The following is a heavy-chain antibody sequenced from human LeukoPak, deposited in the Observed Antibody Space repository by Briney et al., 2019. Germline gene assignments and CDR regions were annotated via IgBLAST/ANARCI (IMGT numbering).Heavy chain of an antibody. V-gene: IGHV3-74*01. CDR1: GFTFSSYG. Sequence: AGGSLRLSCAASGFTFSSYGIHWVRQAPGKGLVWASRINSDGSDTSYADTVKGRFTISRDNLKNTLYLQMNSLRAEDTAVYYCARDPPHDNSVGFDRWGQGTLVTVSS. CDR3: ARDPPHDNSVGFDR. J-gene: IGHJ5*02. D-gene: IGHD3-22*01. CDR2: INSDGSDT.